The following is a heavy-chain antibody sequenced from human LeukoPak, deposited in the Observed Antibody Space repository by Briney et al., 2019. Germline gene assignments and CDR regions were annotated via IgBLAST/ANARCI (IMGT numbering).Heavy chain of an antibody. CDR1: GGSISSGSYY. CDR2: IYTSGST. Sequence: SETLSLTCTVSGGSISSGSYYWSWIRQPAGKGLEWIGRIYTSGSTNYNPSLKSRVTISVDTSKNQFSLKLSSVTAADTAVYYCARGPTYYYDSSGYYYWGQGTLVTVSS. D-gene: IGHD3-22*01. V-gene: IGHV4-61*02. J-gene: IGHJ4*02. CDR3: ARGPTYYYDSSGYYY.